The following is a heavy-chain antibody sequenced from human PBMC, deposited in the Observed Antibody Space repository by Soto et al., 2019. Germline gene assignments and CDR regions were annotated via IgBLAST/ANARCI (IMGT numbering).Heavy chain of an antibody. J-gene: IGHJ4*02. CDR2: ISYDGSNK. V-gene: IGHV3-30*18. CDR3: AKDEGGGHDY. Sequence: QVQLVESGGGVVQPGRSLRLSCAASGFTFSSYGMHWVRQAPGKGLEWVAVISYDGSNKYYADSVKGRFTISRDNSKNTLYLQMNSLRAEDTAAYYCAKDEGGGHDYWGQGTLVTVSS. D-gene: IGHD2-15*01. CDR1: GFTFSSYG.